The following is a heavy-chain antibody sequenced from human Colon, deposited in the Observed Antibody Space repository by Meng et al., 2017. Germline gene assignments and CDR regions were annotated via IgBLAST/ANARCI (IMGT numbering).Heavy chain of an antibody. V-gene: IGHV1-3*01. D-gene: IGHD3-10*01. CDR1: GYTFTRYP. J-gene: IGHJ4*02. CDR3: ARGEEGDT. CDR2: ISAGNGNT. Sequence: QVQLVQSGAEVKKPGASVKVSCKTSGYTFTRYPIHWVRQAPGLRLEWMGLISAGNGNTNYSQKFQGRVTITRDTSASTSYMEFSGLTSEDTAVYYCARGEEGDTWGQGTLVTVSS.